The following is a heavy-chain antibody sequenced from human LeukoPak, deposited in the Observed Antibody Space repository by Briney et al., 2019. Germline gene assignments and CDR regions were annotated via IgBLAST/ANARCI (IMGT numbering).Heavy chain of an antibody. CDR3: ARRYYYSTELDP. D-gene: IGHD2/OR15-2a*01. Sequence: GESLKISCKASGHNFPNYWIGWVRQMPGKGLEWMGIIHPTDSDTVYRPSFQGQVTISADKSISTVYLQWSSLQASDTAMYYCARRYYYSTELDPRGQGTLVTVSS. CDR2: IHPTDSDT. CDR1: GHNFPNYW. J-gene: IGHJ5*02. V-gene: IGHV5-51*01.